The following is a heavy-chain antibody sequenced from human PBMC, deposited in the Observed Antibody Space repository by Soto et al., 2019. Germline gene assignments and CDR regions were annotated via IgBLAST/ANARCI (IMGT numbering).Heavy chain of an antibody. V-gene: IGHV3-23*01. CDR1: GFTLTDYA. J-gene: IGHJ6*02. CDR3: AKWLAHYYGMDV. CDR2: ISGSGDNT. Sequence: PGGSLRLSCAASGFTLTDYAMTWVRQAPGKGLEWVSAISGSGDNTYYANSVKGRFTISRDNSKNTLYLQMNSLRAEDTAVYYCAKWLAHYYGMDVWGQGITVTV. D-gene: IGHD6-19*01.